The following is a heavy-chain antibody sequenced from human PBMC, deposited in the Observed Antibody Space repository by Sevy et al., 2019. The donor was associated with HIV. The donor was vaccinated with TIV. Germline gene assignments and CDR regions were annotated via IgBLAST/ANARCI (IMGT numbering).Heavy chain of an antibody. CDR2: ISSSGSTI. CDR1: GFTFSDYY. D-gene: IGHD3-9*01. V-gene: IGHV3-11*01. CDR3: ARAPQYYDILTGYYPPDY. J-gene: IGHJ4*02. Sequence: GGSLRLSCAASGFTFSDYYMSWIRQAPGKGLEWVSYISSSGSTIYYAASGTGRFSISRDNARNSLYLQMNSLGAEDTAVYYCARAPQYYDILTGYYPPDYWGQGTLVTVS.